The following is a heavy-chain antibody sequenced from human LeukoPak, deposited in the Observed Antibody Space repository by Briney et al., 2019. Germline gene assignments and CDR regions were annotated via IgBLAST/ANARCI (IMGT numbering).Heavy chain of an antibody. D-gene: IGHD2-8*01. Sequence: GGSLRLSCAASGFPFTSYWMHWVRQAPGKGLVWVSRIKSDGSTTNYADSVKGRFTISRDNAKNTLYLQMNSLRADDTAVYYCARGMYQGYGMDVWGQGTTVTVSS. CDR2: IKSDGSTT. CDR1: GFPFTSYW. CDR3: ARGMYQGYGMDV. J-gene: IGHJ6*02. V-gene: IGHV3-74*01.